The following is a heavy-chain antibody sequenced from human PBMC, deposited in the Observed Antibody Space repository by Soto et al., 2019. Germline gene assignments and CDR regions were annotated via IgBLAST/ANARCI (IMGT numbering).Heavy chain of an antibody. CDR1: GYTFTSYG. J-gene: IGHJ6*03. Sequence: QVQLVQSGAEVKKPGASVKVSCKASGYTFTSYGISWVRQAPGQGLEWMGWISAYNGNTNYAQKLQGRVTMTTDTSTSRAFMALRSQRTDDTAVCYCARSVYCSGGSGYSPYDSDGYMDVWGKGTTVTVSS. V-gene: IGHV1-18*01. CDR2: ISAYNGNT. D-gene: IGHD2-15*01. CDR3: ARSVYCSGGSGYSPYDSDGYMDV.